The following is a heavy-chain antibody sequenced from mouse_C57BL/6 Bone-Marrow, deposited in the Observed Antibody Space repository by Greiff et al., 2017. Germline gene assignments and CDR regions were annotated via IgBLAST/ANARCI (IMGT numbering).Heavy chain of an antibody. D-gene: IGHD1-1*01. CDR1: GFTFSSYA. CDR3: ARDQELRGDY. V-gene: IGHV5-4*01. Sequence: VKLMESGGGLVKPGGSLKLSCAASGFTFSSYAMSWVRQTPEKRLEWVATISDGGSYTYYPDNVKGRFTISRDNAKNNLYLQMSHLKSEDTAMYYCARDQELRGDYWGQGTTLTVSS. J-gene: IGHJ2*01. CDR2: ISDGGSYT.